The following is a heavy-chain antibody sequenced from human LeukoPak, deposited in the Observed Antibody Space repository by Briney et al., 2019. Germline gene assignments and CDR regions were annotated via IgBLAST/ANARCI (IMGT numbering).Heavy chain of an antibody. D-gene: IGHD6-19*01. V-gene: IGHV4-39*01. CDR3: ARQIHLSIAVAGQTRRTKYFDY. CDR1: GGSISSSSYY. J-gene: IGHJ4*02. CDR2: IYYSGST. Sequence: SETLSLTCTVSGGSISSSSYYWGWIRQPPGKGLEWIGSIYYSGSTYYNPSLKSRVTISVDTSKNQFSLKLSSVTAADTAVYYCARQIHLSIAVAGQTRRTKYFDYWGQGTLVTVSS.